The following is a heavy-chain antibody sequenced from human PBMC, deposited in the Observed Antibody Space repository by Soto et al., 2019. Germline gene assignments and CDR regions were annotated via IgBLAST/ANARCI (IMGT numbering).Heavy chain of an antibody. D-gene: IGHD3-3*01. CDR2: INHSGST. Sequence: SATLSLTCSVYGGSFSGYYWSWIRQPPGKGLEWIGEINHSGSTNYKPSLKSRVTISVDTSKNRFSLKLSSVTAADTAVYYCARARGRDDCLSGYYNDYYDGMDVWSKGPTVP. J-gene: IGHJ6*04. CDR1: GGSFSGYY. CDR3: ARARGRDDCLSGYYNDYYDGMDV. V-gene: IGHV4-34*01.